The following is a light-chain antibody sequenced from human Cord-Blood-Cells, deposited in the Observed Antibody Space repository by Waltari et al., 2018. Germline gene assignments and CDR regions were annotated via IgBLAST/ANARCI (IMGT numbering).Light chain of an antibody. Sequence: QSALTQPASVSGSPGQSITISCTGTSSDVGGYHYVSWYQQHPGKAPKLMIYDVSNRSAGCSNRFLASTSGNTASQTISGLQAEDEADYYGSSYTSSSTQVFGGGTKLTVL. CDR3: SSYTSSSTQV. CDR1: SSDVGGYHY. CDR2: DVS. J-gene: IGLJ2*01. V-gene: IGLV2-14*01.